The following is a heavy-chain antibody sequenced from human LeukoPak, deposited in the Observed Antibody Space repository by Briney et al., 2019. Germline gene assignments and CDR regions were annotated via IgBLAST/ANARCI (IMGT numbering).Heavy chain of an antibody. CDR3: ARAGYGDSDFDY. V-gene: IGHV4-38-2*02. CDR2: IYHSGNT. J-gene: IGHJ4*02. CDR1: GYSISSSYY. D-gene: IGHD4-17*01. Sequence: SETLPLTCTVSGYSISSSYYWGWIRQPPGKGLEWIGSIYHSGNTYYNPSLKSRVTISVDTSKNQFSLKLSSVTAADTAVYYCARAGYGDSDFDYWGQGTLVTVSS.